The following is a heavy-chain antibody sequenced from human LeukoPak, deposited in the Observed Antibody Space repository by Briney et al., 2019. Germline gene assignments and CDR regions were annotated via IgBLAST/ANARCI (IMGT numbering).Heavy chain of an antibody. CDR1: GFTFSDYA. CDR3: GKDKRHSGYGGGFDY. CDR2: ISCNSGSI. D-gene: IGHD5-12*01. J-gene: IGHJ4*02. V-gene: IGHV3-9*01. Sequence: PGGSLRLSCAASGFTFSDYAMHWVRQAPGKGLEWVSGISCNSGSIAYADSVKGRFTISRDNAKNSLYLQMNSLRAEDTALYYCGKDKRHSGYGGGFDYWGQGTLVTVSS.